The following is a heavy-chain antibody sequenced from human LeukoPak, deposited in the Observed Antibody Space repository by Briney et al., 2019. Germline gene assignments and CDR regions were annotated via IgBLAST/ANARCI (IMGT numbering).Heavy chain of an antibody. D-gene: IGHD3-22*01. V-gene: IGHV3-23*01. Sequence: GGSLRLSCAASGFTFSSYAMSWARQAPGKGLEWVSAISGSGGSTYYADSVKGRFTISRDNSKNTLYLQMNSLRAEDTAVYYCAKDTYYYDSSGSRHDAFDIWGQGTMVTVSS. CDR3: AKDTYYYDSSGSRHDAFDI. J-gene: IGHJ3*02. CDR1: GFTFSSYA. CDR2: ISGSGGST.